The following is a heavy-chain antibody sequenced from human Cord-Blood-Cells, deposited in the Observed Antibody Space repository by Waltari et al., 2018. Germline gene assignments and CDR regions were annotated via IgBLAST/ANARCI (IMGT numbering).Heavy chain of an antibody. D-gene: IGHD3-3*01. CDR1: GGSFSGYY. Sequence: QVQLQQWGAGLLKPSETLSLTCAVYGGSFSGYYWPWIRQPPGKGLEWIGEINHSGSTNYNPSPKSRVTISVDTSKNQFSLKLSSVTAADTAVYYCASQLRLLEWSWFDPWGQGTLVTVSS. CDR3: ASQLRLLEWSWFDP. J-gene: IGHJ5*02. V-gene: IGHV4-34*01. CDR2: INHSGST.